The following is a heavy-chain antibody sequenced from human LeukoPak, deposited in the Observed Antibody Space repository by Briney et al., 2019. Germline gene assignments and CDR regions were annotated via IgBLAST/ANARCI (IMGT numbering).Heavy chain of an antibody. CDR1: GGSISSYY. D-gene: IGHD3-3*01. V-gene: IGHV4-59*12. CDR3: ARDSGYYDFWSGYFLSATPGGGFDP. CDR2: IYYSGST. Sequence: SETLSLTCTVSGGSISSYYWSWIRQPPGKGLEWIGYIYYSGSTNYNPSLKSRVTISVDTSKNQFSLKLSSVTAADPAVYYCARDSGYYDFWSGYFLSATPGGGFDPWGQGTQGTVSS. J-gene: IGHJ5*02.